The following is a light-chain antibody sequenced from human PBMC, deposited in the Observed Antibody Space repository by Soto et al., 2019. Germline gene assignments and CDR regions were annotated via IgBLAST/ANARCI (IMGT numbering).Light chain of an antibody. Sequence: ETVMTQSPATLSVSPGERATLSCRASQSVRDNLAWYQQKPGRAPRLLIYGASTRATGIPARFSGSGSGTELTLTISSLQSEDFAVYYCQQYNNWPPWTFGQGTKVEIK. CDR1: QSVRDN. V-gene: IGKV3-15*01. J-gene: IGKJ1*01. CDR2: GAS. CDR3: QQYNNWPPWT.